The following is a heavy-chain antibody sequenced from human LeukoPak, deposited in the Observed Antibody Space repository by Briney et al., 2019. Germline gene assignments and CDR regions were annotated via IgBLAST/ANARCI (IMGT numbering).Heavy chain of an antibody. J-gene: IGHJ6*02. Sequence: GESLKISCKGSGYSFTSYWIGWVRQMPGKGLEWMGITYPGDSDTRYSPSFQGQVTISADKSISTAYLQWSSLKASDTAMYYCARRAGGGDSSSWGLYYYYYGMDVWGQGTTVTVSS. CDR3: ARRAGGGDSSSWGLYYYYYGMDV. D-gene: IGHD6-13*01. CDR1: GYSFTSYW. CDR2: TYPGDSDT. V-gene: IGHV5-51*01.